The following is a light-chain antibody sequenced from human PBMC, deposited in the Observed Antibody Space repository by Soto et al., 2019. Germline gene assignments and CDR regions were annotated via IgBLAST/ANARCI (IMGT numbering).Light chain of an antibody. J-gene: IGLJ3*02. CDR1: SSNIGAGYD. CDR3: QSYDSSLRV. V-gene: IGLV1-40*01. Sequence: QSVLTQPPSVSGAPGQRVTISCTGSSSNIGAGYDVHWYQQLPGTAPKLLIYGNSNRPSGVPDRFSGSKSGTSASLAITGLQAEVEADYYCQSYDSSLRVFGGGTKLTVL. CDR2: GNS.